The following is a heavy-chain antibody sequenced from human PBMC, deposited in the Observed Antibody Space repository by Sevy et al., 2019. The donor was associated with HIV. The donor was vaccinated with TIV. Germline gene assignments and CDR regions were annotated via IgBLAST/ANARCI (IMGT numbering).Heavy chain of an antibody. CDR1: GFTVSSNY. Sequence: GGSLRLSCAAPGFTVSSNYMSWVRQAPGKGLEWVSVIYTGGSTDYADSVKGRFTISRDNSKNTLYLQMNSLRAEDTAVYYCARGRPGYYFDYWGQGTLVTVSS. J-gene: IGHJ4*02. CDR2: IYTGGST. CDR3: ARGRPGYYFDY. V-gene: IGHV3-53*01.